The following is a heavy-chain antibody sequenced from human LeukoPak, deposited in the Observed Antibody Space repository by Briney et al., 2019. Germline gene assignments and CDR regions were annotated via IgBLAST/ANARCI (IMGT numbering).Heavy chain of an antibody. CDR2: IRYDGSNK. CDR3: ARDVPYGDHGGYFDL. D-gene: IGHD4-17*01. Sequence: PGGSLRLSCAASGFTFSSYGMHWVRQAPGKGLEWVAFIRYDGSNKYYADSVKGRFTISRDNSKNTLYLQMNSLRAEDTAVYYCARDVPYGDHGGYFDLWGRGTLVTVSS. CDR1: GFTFSSYG. J-gene: IGHJ2*01. V-gene: IGHV3-30*02.